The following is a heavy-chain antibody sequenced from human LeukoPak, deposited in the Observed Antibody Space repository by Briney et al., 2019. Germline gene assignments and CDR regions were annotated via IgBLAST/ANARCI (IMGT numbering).Heavy chain of an antibody. CDR3: AIPRGSGYYSRYYFDY. Sequence: SETLSLTCAVHGGSFSGYYWSWIRQPPGKGLEWIGEINHSGSTNYNPSLKSRVTISVDKSKNQFSLKLSSVTAADTAVYYCAIPRGSGYYSRYYFDYWGQGTLVTVSS. CDR1: GGSFSGYY. V-gene: IGHV4-34*01. J-gene: IGHJ4*02. CDR2: INHSGST. D-gene: IGHD3-22*01.